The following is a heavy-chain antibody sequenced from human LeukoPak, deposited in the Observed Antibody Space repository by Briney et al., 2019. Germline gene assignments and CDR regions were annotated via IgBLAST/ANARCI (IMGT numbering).Heavy chain of an antibody. J-gene: IGHJ6*02. CDR2: IYYAGRT. Sequence: GSLRLSCAASGFTFSSYEMNWIRQPPGKGLEWVAYIYYAGRTTYNPSLKSRVTISVGTSKNQFSLKLTSLTAADTAVYYCARQGRFSYFGMDVWGQGTTVTVSS. D-gene: IGHD3-3*01. CDR3: ARQGRFSYFGMDV. V-gene: IGHV4-59*08. CDR1: GFTFSSYE.